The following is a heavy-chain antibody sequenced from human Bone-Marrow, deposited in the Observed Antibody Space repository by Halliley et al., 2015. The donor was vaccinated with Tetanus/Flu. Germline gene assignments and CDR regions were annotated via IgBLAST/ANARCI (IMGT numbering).Heavy chain of an antibody. CDR2: MFDSGST. CDR1: GGPISTSY. V-gene: IGHV4-59*08. CDR3: AGSSCTGGRCYMFYYYAVDV. Sequence: TLSLTCSVSGGPISTSYWTWIRQSPGKGLEWIAYMFDSGSTNYNPSLKSRVTISLDTSKRHFSLKLTSVTAADTAVYYCAGSSCTGGRCYMFYYYAVDVWGQGTTITVSS. D-gene: IGHD2-15*01. J-gene: IGHJ6*02.